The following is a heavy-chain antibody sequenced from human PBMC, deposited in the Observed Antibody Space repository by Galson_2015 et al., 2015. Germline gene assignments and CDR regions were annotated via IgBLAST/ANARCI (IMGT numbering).Heavy chain of an antibody. D-gene: IGHD3-9*01. CDR2: IQSSGTT. CDR1: GFIVSSKY. V-gene: IGHV3-53*01. J-gene: IGHJ4*02. CDR3: ARDILTGVFDY. Sequence: SLRLSCAASGFIVSSKYMSWVRQAPGKGLEWVSVIQSSGTTHYADSVKGRFTISRDNSKNTLYPQMNSLRVEDTAVYYCARDILTGVFDYWGQGTLVTVSS.